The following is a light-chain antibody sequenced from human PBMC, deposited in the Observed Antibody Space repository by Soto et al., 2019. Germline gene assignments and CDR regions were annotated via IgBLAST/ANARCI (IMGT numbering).Light chain of an antibody. Sequence: EIVMTQSPATLSVSPGERATLSCRASQSVSSNLAWYQQEPGQAPRLLIYGASTRATGIPARFSGSGSGTEFTLTMSSLQSEDFAVYYCQQYNNWPGTFGQGTKVEIK. V-gene: IGKV3-15*01. J-gene: IGKJ1*01. CDR2: GAS. CDR1: QSVSSN. CDR3: QQYNNWPGT.